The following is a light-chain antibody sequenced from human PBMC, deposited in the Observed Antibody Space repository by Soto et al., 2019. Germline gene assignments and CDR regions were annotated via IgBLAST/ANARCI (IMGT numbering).Light chain of an antibody. J-gene: IGKJ3*01. Sequence: DIQMTQSPSTLSVSVGDRVTITCRASQTISSWLAWYQQKPGKAPKLLIYAASTLQSGVPSRFSGSESGTEFTLTISSLQPEDFGDYICQQSYKTPFTFGPGTKVDIK. CDR1: QTISSW. CDR3: QQSYKTPFT. CDR2: AAS. V-gene: IGKV1-39*01.